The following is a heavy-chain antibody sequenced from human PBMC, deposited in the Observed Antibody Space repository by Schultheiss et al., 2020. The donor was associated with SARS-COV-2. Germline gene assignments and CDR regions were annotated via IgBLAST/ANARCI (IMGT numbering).Heavy chain of an antibody. D-gene: IGHD7-27*01. V-gene: IGHV4-4*07. J-gene: IGHJ6*03. Sequence: SGGSISSYYWSWIRQPPGKGLEWIGRIYTSGSTNYNPSLKSRVTMSVDTSKNQFSLKLSSVTAADTAVYYCARDGETIRYYYYMDVWGKGTTVTVSS. CDR3: ARDGETIRYYYYMDV. CDR1: GGSISSYY. CDR2: IYTSGST.